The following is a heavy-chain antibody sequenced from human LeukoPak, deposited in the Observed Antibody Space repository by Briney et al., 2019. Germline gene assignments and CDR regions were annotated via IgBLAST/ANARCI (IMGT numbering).Heavy chain of an antibody. J-gene: IGHJ4*02. V-gene: IGHV3-23*01. CDR3: AKTQGFFDH. CDR2: ISDGGDTT. Sequence: GGSLRLSCAASGFTFSNNGMTWVRQAPGMGMEWVTGISDGGDTTYDAGSVKGRFTVSRDNSKNILYLQMNSLRAEDTAIYYCAKTQGFFDHWGQGSLVTVSS. CDR1: GFTFSNNG.